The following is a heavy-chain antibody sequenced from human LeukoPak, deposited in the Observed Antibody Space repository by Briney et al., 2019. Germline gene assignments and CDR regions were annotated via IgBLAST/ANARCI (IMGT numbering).Heavy chain of an antibody. CDR1: GDSVSSSNAA. J-gene: IGHJ4*02. Sequence: SQTVTLMCAISGDSVSSSNAAWNRIRQSPSRGLEWLGRTYYRSKWYNDYAVSVKSRITINPDTSKNQFSLQLNSVTPEDTAVYYCARDRSSGWYFYFDYWGQGTMVTVSS. CDR2: TYYRSKWYN. D-gene: IGHD6-19*01. CDR3: ARDRSSGWYFYFDY. V-gene: IGHV6-1*01.